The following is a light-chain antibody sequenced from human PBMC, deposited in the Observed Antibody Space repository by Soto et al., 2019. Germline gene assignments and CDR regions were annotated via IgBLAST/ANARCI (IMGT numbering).Light chain of an antibody. Sequence: SVLTQSPCTLSLSPGERATLSCRASQSVSSTYLAWYQQKPGQAPRLLIYGASSRATGIPDRFSGSGSGTDFTLTISRLEPEDFAVYYCQQRSNWPLTFGGGTKVDIK. V-gene: IGKV3D-20*02. CDR1: QSVSSTY. CDR3: QQRSNWPLT. J-gene: IGKJ4*01. CDR2: GAS.